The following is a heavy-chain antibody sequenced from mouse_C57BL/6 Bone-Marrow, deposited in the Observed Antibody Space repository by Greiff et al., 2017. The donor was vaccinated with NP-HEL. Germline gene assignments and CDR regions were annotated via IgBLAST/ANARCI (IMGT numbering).Heavy chain of an antibody. J-gene: IGHJ4*01. CDR3: AIGGYSYYYAMDY. CDR1: GYTFTDYY. Sequence: VQLQQSGPVLVKPGASVKMSCKASGYTFTDYYMNWVKQSHGKSLEWIGVINPYNGGTSYNQKFKGKATLTVDKSSSTAYLELNSLTSEDSAVYYCAIGGYSYYYAMDYWGQGTSVTVSS. CDR2: INPYNGGT. D-gene: IGHD2-3*01. V-gene: IGHV1-19*01.